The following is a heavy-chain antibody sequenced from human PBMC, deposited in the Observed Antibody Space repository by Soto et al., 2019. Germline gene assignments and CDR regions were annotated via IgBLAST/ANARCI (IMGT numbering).Heavy chain of an antibody. J-gene: IGHJ6*02. CDR3: ARGYSSSSMWYYYGMDV. CDR2: IIPIFGTA. D-gene: IGHD6-6*01. V-gene: IGHV1-69*06. CDR1: GYTFTSYG. Sequence: SCKASGYTFTSYGISWVRQAPGQGLEWMGGIIPIFGTANYAQNFQGRVTITADKSTSTAYMELSSLRSEDTAVYYCARGYSSSSMWYYYGMDVWGQGTTVTVSS.